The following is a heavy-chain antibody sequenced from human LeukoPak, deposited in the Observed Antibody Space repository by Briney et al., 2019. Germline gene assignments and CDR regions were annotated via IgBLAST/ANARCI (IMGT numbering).Heavy chain of an antibody. CDR1: GFTFSSYG. V-gene: IGHV3-33*06. D-gene: IGHD6-13*01. CDR2: IWYDRSNK. CDR3: AKVSPGYSRGFDY. J-gene: IGHJ4*02. Sequence: GGSLRLSCAASGFTFSSYGMHWVRQAPGKGLEWVAVIWYDRSNKYYADSVKGRFTISRDNSKNTLYLQMNSLRAEDTAVYYCAKVSPGYSRGFDYWGQGTLVTVSS.